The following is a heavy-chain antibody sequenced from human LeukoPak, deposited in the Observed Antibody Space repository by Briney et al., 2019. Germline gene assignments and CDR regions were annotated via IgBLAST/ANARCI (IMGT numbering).Heavy chain of an antibody. Sequence: SETLSLTCTVSGDSISSSTYYWVWIRQPPGKGLEWIGSIYHSGSTYYNPSLKSRVTISVDRSKNQFSLKLSSVTAADTAVYYCARVGYYYDSSGYYGYYFDYWGQGTLVTVSS. CDR1: GDSISSSTYY. J-gene: IGHJ4*02. CDR2: IYHSGST. V-gene: IGHV4-39*07. CDR3: ARVGYYYDSSGYYGYYFDY. D-gene: IGHD3-22*01.